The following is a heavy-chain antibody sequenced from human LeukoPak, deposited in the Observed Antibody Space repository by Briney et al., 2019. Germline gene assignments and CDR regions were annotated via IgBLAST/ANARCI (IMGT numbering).Heavy chain of an antibody. CDR3: ARDQGYYDSSGPGDY. V-gene: IGHV3-21*01. CDR2: ISSSSSYI. CDR1: GFTFSSYS. Sequence: GGSLRLSCAASGFTFSSYSMNWVRQAPGKGLEWVSSISSSSSYIYYADSVKGRFAISRDNAKNSLYLQMNSLRAEDTAVYYCARDQGYYDSSGPGDYWGQGTLVTVSS. J-gene: IGHJ4*02. D-gene: IGHD3-22*01.